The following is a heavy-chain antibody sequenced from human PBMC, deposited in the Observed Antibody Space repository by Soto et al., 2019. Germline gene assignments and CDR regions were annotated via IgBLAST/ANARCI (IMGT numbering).Heavy chain of an antibody. V-gene: IGHV3-33*01. CDR2: IWYDGSNK. J-gene: IGHJ4*02. CDR1: GFTFSSYG. CDR3: AREKYIAVAGTYFNY. Sequence: QVQLVESGGGVVQPGRSLRLSCSASGFTFSSYGMHWVRQAPGKGLERGAVIWYDGSNKYYADCVKGLFIIYKNNSKNTLYLQVNSLRPDDTAVYYCAREKYIAVAGTYFNYWGQGSMVTVSS. D-gene: IGHD6-19*01.